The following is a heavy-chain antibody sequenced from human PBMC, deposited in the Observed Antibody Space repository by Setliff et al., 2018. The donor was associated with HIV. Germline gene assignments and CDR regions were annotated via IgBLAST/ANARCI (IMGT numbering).Heavy chain of an antibody. D-gene: IGHD2-21*02. CDR1: GGPVNDFY. CDR2: IHSSGST. Sequence: SETLSLTCTVSGGPVNDFYCNWIRQPPGKGPEWTGYIHSSGSTIYNPSLKSRITISLDTSKEQFSLELSSATAADTAVYYCATLDHSGGNFLAYWGQGSLVTVSS. CDR3: ATLDHSGGNFLAY. J-gene: IGHJ4*02. V-gene: IGHV4-4*09.